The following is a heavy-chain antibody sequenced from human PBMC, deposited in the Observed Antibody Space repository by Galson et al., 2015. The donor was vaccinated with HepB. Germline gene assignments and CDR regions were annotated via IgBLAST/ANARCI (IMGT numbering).Heavy chain of an antibody. J-gene: IGHJ4*02. CDR3: ARDWGHGDRRMDY. CDR1: GDTFTSYD. Sequence: VKVSCKASGDTFTSYDINWVRQATGQGLGWMGWMNPNSGNTGYAQKLQGRVTMTRNTSISTAYMELSSLRSEDTAVYYCARDWGHGDRRMDYWGQGTLVTVSS. CDR2: MNPNSGNT. D-gene: IGHD4-17*01. V-gene: IGHV1-8*01.